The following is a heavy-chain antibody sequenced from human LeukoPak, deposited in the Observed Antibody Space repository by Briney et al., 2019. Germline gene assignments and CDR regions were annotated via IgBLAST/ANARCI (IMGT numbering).Heavy chain of an antibody. D-gene: IGHD2/OR15-2a*01. V-gene: IGHV4-59*01. J-gene: IGHJ5*02. CDR1: GGPISSYY. CDR3: ARGPGFLA. CDR2: IYYSGST. Sequence: PSETLSLTCSVSGGPISSYYWSWIRQPPGKGLEWIGYIYYSGSTNYNPSLKSRVTISVDTSKNQFSLKLSSVTAADTAVYYCARGPGFLAWGQGTLVTVSS.